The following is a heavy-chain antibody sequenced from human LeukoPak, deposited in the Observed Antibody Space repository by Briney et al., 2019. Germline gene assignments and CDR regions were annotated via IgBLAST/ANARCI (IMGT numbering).Heavy chain of an antibody. J-gene: IGHJ6*04. CDR2: IIPIFGTA. D-gene: IGHD3-9*01. V-gene: IGHV1-69*06. CDR3: ARTETYYDILTGYYYYGMDV. Sequence: GASVKVSCKASGGTFSSYAISWVRQAPGQGLEWMGGIIPIFGTANYAQRFQGRVTITADKSTSTAYMELSSLRSEDTAAYYCARTETYYDILTGYYYYGMDVWGKGTTVTVSS. CDR1: GGTFSSYA.